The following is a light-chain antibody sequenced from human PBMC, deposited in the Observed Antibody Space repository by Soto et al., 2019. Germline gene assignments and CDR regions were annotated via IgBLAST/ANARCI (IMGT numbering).Light chain of an antibody. CDR2: WAS. J-gene: IGKJ2*01. V-gene: IGKV4-1*01. CDR1: QSLLYSSYKNNY. CDR3: QQYYGAPFT. Sequence: DIVMTQSPDSLAVSLGDRATISCKSSQSLLYSSYKNNYLAWYQQKAGQPPKLLIYWASARASGVPDRFSGSGSGTDFTLTISSLQPEDAAVYFCQQYYGAPFTFGQGTKLEI.